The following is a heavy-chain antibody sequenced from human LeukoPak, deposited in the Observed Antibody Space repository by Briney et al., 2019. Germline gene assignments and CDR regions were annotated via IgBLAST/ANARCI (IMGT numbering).Heavy chain of an antibody. CDR2: ISSSSSYI. V-gene: IGHV3-21*01. Sequence: GGSLRLSCAASGFTFSSYSMNWVRQAPGKGLQWVSSISSSSSYIYYADSVKGRFTISRDNAKNSLYLQMNSLRAEDTAVYYCARDLLYYYDSSVPLWGQGTLVTVSS. CDR3: ARDLLYYYDSSVPL. D-gene: IGHD3-22*01. J-gene: IGHJ4*02. CDR1: GFTFSSYS.